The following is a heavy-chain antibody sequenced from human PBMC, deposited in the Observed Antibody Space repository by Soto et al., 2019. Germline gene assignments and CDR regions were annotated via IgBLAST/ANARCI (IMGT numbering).Heavy chain of an antibody. CDR1: GFTLSGYW. Sequence: EVQLVESGGGLVQPGWSLRLSCAASGFTLSGYWMHWVRQVPGKGLLWVSRISSDGSVTTYADSVKVRFTISRDNAKNALYLQMDTLRAEDTAVYYCTREPEERTIDYWGQGSLVIVSS. V-gene: IGHV3-74*01. CDR3: TREPEERTIDY. J-gene: IGHJ4*02. CDR2: ISSDGSVT.